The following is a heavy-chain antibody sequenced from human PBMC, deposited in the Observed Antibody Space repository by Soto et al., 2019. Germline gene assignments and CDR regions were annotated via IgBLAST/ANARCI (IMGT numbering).Heavy chain of an antibody. J-gene: IGHJ4*02. CDR1: GGTFSSYT. V-gene: IGHV1-69*02. CDR2: IIPNLGIT. CDR3: ARVMSSGWDDY. Sequence: ASVKVSCKASGGTFSSYTISWVRQAPGQGLEWMGRIIPNLGITNYAQKLQGRVTMTTDTSTSTAYMELRSLRSDDTAVYYCARVMSSGWDDYWGQGTLVTVSS. D-gene: IGHD6-19*01.